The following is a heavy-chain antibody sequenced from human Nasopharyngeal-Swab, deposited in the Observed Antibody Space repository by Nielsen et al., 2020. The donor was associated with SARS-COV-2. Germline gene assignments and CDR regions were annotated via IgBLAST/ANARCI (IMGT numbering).Heavy chain of an antibody. CDR2: ISTTSDYI. J-gene: IGHJ4*02. D-gene: IGHD3-3*01. CDR1: GFTFTDYV. CDR3: ARSLHYDFWSGYWDFPPFDY. V-gene: IGHV3-21*01. Sequence: GESLKISCAASGFTFTDYVMNWVRQAPGKGPEWVSSISTTSDYIYYADSVKGRFTISRDNAKNSLYLQMNSLRAEDTAVYYCARSLHYDFWSGYWDFPPFDYWGQGTLVTISS.